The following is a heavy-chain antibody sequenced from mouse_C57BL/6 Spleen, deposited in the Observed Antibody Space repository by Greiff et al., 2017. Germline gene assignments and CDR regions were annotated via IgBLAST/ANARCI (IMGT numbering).Heavy chain of an antibody. CDR3: TTRANDYDGYYYAMDY. CDR2: IDPEDGDT. CDR1: GFNITDYY. V-gene: IGHV14-1*01. Sequence: VQLQQSGAELVRPGASVKLSCTASGFNITDYYMHWVKQRPEQGLEWIGRIDPEDGDTEYAPKFQGKATMTADTSSNTAYLQLSSLTSEDTAVYYCTTRANDYDGYYYAMDYWGQGTSVTVSS. D-gene: IGHD2-4*01. J-gene: IGHJ4*01.